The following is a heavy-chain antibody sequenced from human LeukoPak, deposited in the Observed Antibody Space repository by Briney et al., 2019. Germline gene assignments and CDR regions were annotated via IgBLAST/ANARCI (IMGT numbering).Heavy chain of an antibody. D-gene: IGHD3-10*01. CDR3: ARDSDYYASGTYYRVGFDP. CDR1: GDSVSSHNTA. CDR2: TYYRSKWYS. Sequence: SQTLSLTCAISGDSVSSHNTAWNWIRQSPSRGLEWLGRTYYRSKWYSDYAVSVKSRLTIKPDTSKNQFSLQLNSVTPEDTAVYYCARDSDYYASGTYYRVGFDPWGQETLVTVSS. V-gene: IGHV6-1*01. J-gene: IGHJ5*02.